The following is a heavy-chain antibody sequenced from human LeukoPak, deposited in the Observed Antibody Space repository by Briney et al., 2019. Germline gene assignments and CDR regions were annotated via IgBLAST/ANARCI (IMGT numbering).Heavy chain of an antibody. V-gene: IGHV3-20*04. Sequence: GDSLRLSCAASGFTFDGYAMNWVRQVPGRGLEWVSGINWNGRITEYADSVKDRFTISRQNTKNSLYLYMNNLGGEDTALYFCARGSVQLWLRDTYYYMDVWGKGTTVTVSS. J-gene: IGHJ6*03. CDR1: GFTFDGYA. CDR3: ARGSVQLWLRDTYYYMDV. D-gene: IGHD5-18*01. CDR2: INWNGRIT.